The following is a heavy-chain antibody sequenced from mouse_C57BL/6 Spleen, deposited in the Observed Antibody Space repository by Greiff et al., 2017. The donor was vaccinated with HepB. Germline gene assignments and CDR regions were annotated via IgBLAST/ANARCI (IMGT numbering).Heavy chain of an antibody. Sequence: QVQLQQPGAELVMPGASVKLSCTASGYTFTSYWMHWVKQRPGQGLEWIGEIDPSDSYTNYNQKFKGKSTLTVDKSSSTAYMQLSSLTSEDSAVYYCARGIYYDYPFAYWGQGTLVTVSA. CDR2: IDPSDSYT. V-gene: IGHV1-69*01. D-gene: IGHD2-4*01. CDR3: ARGIYYDYPFAY. J-gene: IGHJ3*01. CDR1: GYTFTSYW.